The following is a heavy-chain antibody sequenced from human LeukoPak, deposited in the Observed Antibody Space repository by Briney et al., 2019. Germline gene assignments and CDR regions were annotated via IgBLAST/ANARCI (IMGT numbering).Heavy chain of an antibody. V-gene: IGHV1-46*04. J-gene: IGHJ4*02. Sequence: PGASVKVSCKAFGYTFTTYYMHWVRQAPGQGLEWMGIITPSDGHTKYAQKLQGRVIMTRDTSTSTVYMELSSLRSEDTAVYYCAREFGETFYFDSWGQGTLVTVSS. CDR3: AREFGETFYFDS. D-gene: IGHD3-10*01. CDR1: GYTFTTYY. CDR2: ITPSDGHT.